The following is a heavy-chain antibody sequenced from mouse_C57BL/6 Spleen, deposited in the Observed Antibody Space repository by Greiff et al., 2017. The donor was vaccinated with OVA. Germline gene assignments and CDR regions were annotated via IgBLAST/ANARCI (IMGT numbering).Heavy chain of an antibody. D-gene: IGHD6-1*01. CDR2: IYPASGST. Sequence: QVQLQQPGAELVKPGASVKMSCKASGYTFTSYWIIWVKQRPGQGLVGRGAIYPASGSTTFYEKFKSKATLTVDTSSSTAYMQLSSLTSEDTAVYYCATRHRYMDYWGQGTSVTVSS. CDR1: GYTFTSYW. CDR3: ATRHRYMDY. J-gene: IGHJ4*01. V-gene: IGHV1-55*01.